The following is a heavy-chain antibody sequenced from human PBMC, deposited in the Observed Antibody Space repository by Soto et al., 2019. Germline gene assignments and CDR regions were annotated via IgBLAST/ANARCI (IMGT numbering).Heavy chain of an antibody. V-gene: IGHV4-34*01. CDR2: INHSGST. J-gene: IGHJ6*02. D-gene: IGHD4-17*01. Sequence: SETLSLTCAVYGGSFSGYYWSWIRQPPGKGLEWIGEINHSGSTNYNPSLKSRVTISVDTSKNQFSLKLSSVTAADTAVYYCASYGGPPPNYYYYGMDVWGQGTTVTVSS. CDR3: ASYGGPPPNYYYYGMDV. CDR1: GGSFSGYY.